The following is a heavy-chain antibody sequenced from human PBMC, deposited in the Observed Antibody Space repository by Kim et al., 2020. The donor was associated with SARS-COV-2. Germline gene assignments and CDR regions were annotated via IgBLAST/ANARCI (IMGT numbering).Heavy chain of an antibody. Sequence: SETLSLTCAVSGDSISGYYWSWIRQSPGKGLEWIGYIDDSGSTNYNPSLKSRVTILVDTSKKQFSLNLRSVTAADTAGYYCATYKGLELWLRGGDFAYWG. V-gene: IGHV4-59*01. J-gene: IGHJ4*01. CDR2: IDDSGST. CDR3: ATYKGLELWLRGGDFAY. D-gene: IGHD5-18*01. CDR1: GDSISGYY.